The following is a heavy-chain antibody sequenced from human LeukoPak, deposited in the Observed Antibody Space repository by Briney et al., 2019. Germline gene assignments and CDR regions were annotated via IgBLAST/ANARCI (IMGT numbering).Heavy chain of an antibody. CDR2: ITSSGTTT. CDR3: ARDPDYGDPY. Sequence: PGGSLRLSCSASGFSFSDSYMSWFRLSPEKGLEWIAYITSSGTTTEYADSVKGRFTISRVNAKNSSYLQMNSLRSEDTAVYYCARDPDYGDPYWGQGTLVTVSS. CDR1: GFSFSDSY. J-gene: IGHJ4*02. D-gene: IGHD4/OR15-4a*01. V-gene: IGHV3-11*01.